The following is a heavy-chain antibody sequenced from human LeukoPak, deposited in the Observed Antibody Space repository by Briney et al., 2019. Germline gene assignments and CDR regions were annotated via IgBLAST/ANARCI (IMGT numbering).Heavy chain of an antibody. J-gene: IGHJ4*02. CDR1: VESFSGFY. V-gene: IGHV4-34*01. Sequence: SETLSLTCAVYVESFSGFYWNWIRQLPGKGLEWTGEIDHTGNTNYNPSLKSRVTMSVDTSKNQFSLKLNSVTAADTAVYYCARRGLLPLDYWGQGTLVTVSS. D-gene: IGHD3/OR15-3a*01. CDR3: ARRGLLPLDY. CDR2: IDHTGNT.